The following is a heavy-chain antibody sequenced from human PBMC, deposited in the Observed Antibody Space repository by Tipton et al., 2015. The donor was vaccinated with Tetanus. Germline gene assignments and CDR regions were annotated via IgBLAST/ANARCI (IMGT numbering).Heavy chain of an antibody. Sequence: SLRLSCDVYDGSFSAYYWTWIRQAPGKGLEWVSSISSTSSYIYYTDSVKGRFTISRDNAKSSLYLEMNSLRAEDTAVYYCATGGTFDYWGQGTLVTVSS. CDR1: DGSFSAYY. D-gene: IGHD1-1*01. J-gene: IGHJ4*02. CDR2: ISSTSSYI. CDR3: ATGGTFDY. V-gene: IGHV3-11*06.